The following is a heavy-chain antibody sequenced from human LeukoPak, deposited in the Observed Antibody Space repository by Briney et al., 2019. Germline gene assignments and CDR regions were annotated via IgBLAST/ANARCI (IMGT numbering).Heavy chain of an antibody. D-gene: IGHD3-22*01. CDR2: LDTSGST. Sequence: SETLSLXCTVSGGSNSSYYWSWIRLPAGKGLESLGRLDTSGSTNYNPSLKSRVTMSGDTSKKQFSLKLSSVTAADTAVYYCASTTYYYDSSGYYFLDYWGQGTLVTVSS. CDR1: GGSNSSYY. V-gene: IGHV4-4*07. J-gene: IGHJ4*02. CDR3: ASTTYYYDSSGYYFLDY.